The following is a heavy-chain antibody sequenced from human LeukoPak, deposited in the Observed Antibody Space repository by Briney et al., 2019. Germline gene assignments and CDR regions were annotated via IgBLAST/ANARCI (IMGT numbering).Heavy chain of an antibody. CDR3: ARGTVDTAMARSSNAFDI. CDR1: GGTFSSYA. CDR2: IIPIHGIA. J-gene: IGHJ3*02. D-gene: IGHD5-18*01. Sequence: SVKVSCKASGGTFSSYAISWVRQAPGQGLEWMGRIIPIHGIANYAQKFQGRVTITADKSTSTAYMELSSLRSEDTAVYYCARGTVDTAMARSSNAFDIWGQGTMVTVSS. V-gene: IGHV1-69*04.